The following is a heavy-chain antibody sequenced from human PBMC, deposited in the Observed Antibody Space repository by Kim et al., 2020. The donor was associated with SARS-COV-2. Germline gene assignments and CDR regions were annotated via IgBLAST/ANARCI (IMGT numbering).Heavy chain of an antibody. J-gene: IGHJ4*02. V-gene: IGHV1-69*04. D-gene: IGHD1-26*01. CDR3: ARGHEWAEYYIDH. Sequence: YAQKFEGRVAMTTDTSTGTAYMELSSLTSEDTAVYYCARGHEWAEYYIDHWGQGTLVTVSS.